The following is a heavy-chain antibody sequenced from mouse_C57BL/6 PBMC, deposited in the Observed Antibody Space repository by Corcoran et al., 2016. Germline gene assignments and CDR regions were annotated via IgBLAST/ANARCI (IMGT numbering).Heavy chain of an antibody. CDR2: IYPGSGNT. V-gene: IGHV1-76*01. Sequence: QVQLKQSGAELVRPGASVKLSCKASGYTFTDYYINWVKQRPGQGLEWIARIYPGSGNTYYNEKFKGKATLTAEKSSSTAYMQLSSLTSEDSAFYFCARSDYDVHDYWGQGTTLTVSS. D-gene: IGHD2-4*01. CDR1: GYTFTDYY. CDR3: ARSDYDVHDY. J-gene: IGHJ2*01.